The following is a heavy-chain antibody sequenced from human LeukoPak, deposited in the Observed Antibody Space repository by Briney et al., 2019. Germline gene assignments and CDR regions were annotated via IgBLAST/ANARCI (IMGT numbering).Heavy chain of an antibody. CDR2: ITPMFGTA. Sequence: PVKVSCKASGGTFSSYAISWVRQAPGQGLEWMGGITPMFGTANYAQKFQGRVTITADESTSTAYMELSSLRSEDTAVYYCAREWGHDTSGYFFGYWGQGTLVTVSS. D-gene: IGHD3-22*01. J-gene: IGHJ4*02. V-gene: IGHV1-69*13. CDR1: GGTFSSYA. CDR3: AREWGHDTSGYFFGY.